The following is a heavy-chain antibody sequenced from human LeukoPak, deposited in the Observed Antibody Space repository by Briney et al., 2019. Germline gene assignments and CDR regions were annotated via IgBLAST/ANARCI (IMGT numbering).Heavy chain of an antibody. CDR2: VNPNSGDT. CDR1: GYTFTDYY. D-gene: IGHD6-13*01. J-gene: IGHJ4*02. CDR3: ALLFSSTWYRFDS. V-gene: IGHV1-2*02. Sequence: ASVKVSCKASGYTFTDYYMHWVRQAPGQGLEWMGWVNPNSGDTNYVHKFQGRVTMTSDTSISTAYMDLSRVRSDDTAVYYCALLFSSTWYRFDSWGQGTLVTVSP.